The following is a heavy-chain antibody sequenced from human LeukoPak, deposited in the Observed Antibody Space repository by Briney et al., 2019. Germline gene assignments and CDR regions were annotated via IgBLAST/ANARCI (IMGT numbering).Heavy chain of an antibody. CDR2: IQYDESYK. D-gene: IGHD5-12*01. J-gene: IGHJ4*02. Sequence: GGSLRLSCAASGFSFSTSGMHWVRQAPGKGLEWVAFIQYDESYKYYVDSVKGRFTISRDNSKNTLYLQMNSLRAEDTALYYCARDYSRERGYSLGVIHFDYWGQGTLVTVSS. CDR3: ARDYSRERGYSLGVIHFDY. CDR1: GFSFSTSG. V-gene: IGHV3-30*02.